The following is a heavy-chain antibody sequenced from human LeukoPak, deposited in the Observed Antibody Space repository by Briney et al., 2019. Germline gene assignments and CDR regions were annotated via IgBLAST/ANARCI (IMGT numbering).Heavy chain of an antibody. V-gene: IGHV3-30*18. CDR1: GFTFSSHG. D-gene: IGHD5-18*01. CDR3: AKELRGYSYGQRWADY. J-gene: IGHJ4*02. CDR2: ISYDGSNK. Sequence: GGSLRLSCAASGFTFSSHGMHWVRQAPGKGLEWVAVISYDGSNKYYADSVKGRFTISRDNSKNTLYLQMNSLRAEDTAVYYCAKELRGYSYGQRWADYWGQGTLVTVSS.